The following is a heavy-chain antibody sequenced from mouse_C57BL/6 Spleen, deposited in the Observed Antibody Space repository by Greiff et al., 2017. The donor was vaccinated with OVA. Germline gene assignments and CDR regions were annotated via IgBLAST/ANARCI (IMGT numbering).Heavy chain of an antibody. CDR1: GYTFTGYW. CDR2: ILPGSGST. Sequence: QVQLQQSGAELMKPGASVKLSCKATGYTFTGYWIEWVKQRPGHGLEWIGEILPGSGSTNYNAKFKGKATFTADTSSNTAYMQLRSLTTEDSASYYCARSDGRGFAYWGQGTLVTVSA. CDR3: ARSDGRGFAY. D-gene: IGHD1-1*01. V-gene: IGHV1-9*01. J-gene: IGHJ3*01.